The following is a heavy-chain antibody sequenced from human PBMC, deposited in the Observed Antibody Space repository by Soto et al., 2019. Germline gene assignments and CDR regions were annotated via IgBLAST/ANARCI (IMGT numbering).Heavy chain of an antibody. CDR3: AREYFLGYCSSTSCHTSPYYYYGMDV. D-gene: IGHD2-2*02. CDR1: GFTFSSYA. CDR2: ISYDGSNK. V-gene: IGHV3-30-3*01. Sequence: GGSLRLSCAASGFTFSSYAMHWVRQAPGKGLEWVAVISYDGSNKYYADSVKGRFTISRDNSKNTLYLQMNSLRAEDTAVYYCAREYFLGYCSSTSCHTSPYYYYGMDVWGQGTTVT. J-gene: IGHJ6*02.